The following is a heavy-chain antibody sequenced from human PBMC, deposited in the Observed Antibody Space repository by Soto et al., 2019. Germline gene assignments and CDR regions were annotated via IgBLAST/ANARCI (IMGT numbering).Heavy chain of an antibody. V-gene: IGHV5-51*01. J-gene: IGHJ3*02. D-gene: IGHD6-13*01. Sequence: GESMKISCKGSGYSFISYWIGWVRQMPGRGLEWMGIIYPGDSDTRYSPSFQGQVTISADKSISTAYLQWSSLKASDTAMYYCARLSTLGSSFDAFDIWGQGTMVTVSS. CDR1: GYSFISYW. CDR2: IYPGDSDT. CDR3: ARLSTLGSSFDAFDI.